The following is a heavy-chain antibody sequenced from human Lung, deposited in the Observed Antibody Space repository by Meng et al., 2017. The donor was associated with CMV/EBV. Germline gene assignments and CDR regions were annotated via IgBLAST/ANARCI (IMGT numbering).Heavy chain of an antibody. D-gene: IGHD6-6*01. CDR1: DSVSSNSTA. Sequence: DSVSSNSTAWSWIRQSPSRGLGWLGRTYYKSKWYNDYAVSVKSRITINPDTSKNQFSLQLNSVTPEDTAVYYCARVYSSSSPWFDPWGQGTLVTVSS. CDR3: ARVYSSSSPWFDP. CDR2: TYYKSKWYN. V-gene: IGHV6-1*01. J-gene: IGHJ5*02.